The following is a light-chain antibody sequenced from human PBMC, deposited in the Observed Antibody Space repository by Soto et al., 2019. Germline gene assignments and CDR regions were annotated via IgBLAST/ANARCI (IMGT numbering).Light chain of an antibody. CDR2: WAS. Sequence: DIVMTQSPDSLAVSLGERATINCKSSQSVLSGSSNKNYFAWYQQKPGQPPKLLISWASTRESGVPDRFSGSGSGTDFTLTISGLQAEDVAVYYCQQYYSSVRTFGQGTKVEIK. CDR1: QSVLSGSSNKNY. V-gene: IGKV4-1*01. J-gene: IGKJ1*01. CDR3: QQYYSSVRT.